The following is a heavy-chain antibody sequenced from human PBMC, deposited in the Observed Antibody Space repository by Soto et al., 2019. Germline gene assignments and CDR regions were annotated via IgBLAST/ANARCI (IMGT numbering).Heavy chain of an antibody. Sequence: VGSLRLSCAASGFTVSSKYMSWVRQAPGKGLEWVSLIQSGGPTYYADSVKGRFTISRDTSENTLHLQMDSLRAEDTAVYYCAECCSSTVDIWGQGTMVTVSS. CDR1: GFTVSSKY. D-gene: IGHD2-2*01. V-gene: IGHV3-66*01. CDR2: IQSGGPT. J-gene: IGHJ3*02. CDR3: AECCSSTVDI.